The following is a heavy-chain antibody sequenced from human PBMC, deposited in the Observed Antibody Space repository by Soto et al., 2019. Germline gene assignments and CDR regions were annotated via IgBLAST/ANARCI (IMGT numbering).Heavy chain of an antibody. CDR2: ISATVGST. J-gene: IGHJ4*02. Sequence: EVQLLESGGGLVQPGGSLRLSCAASGFTFSSYAMSWVRQAPGKGLEWVSSISATVGSTYYADSMKGRFTISRDNSKNTLYLQMNSLRAEDTAVYYCAKAWKNCSGGSCSLTYFDYWGQGTLVTVSS. V-gene: IGHV3-23*01. CDR1: GFTFSSYA. D-gene: IGHD2-15*01. CDR3: AKAWKNCSGGSCSLTYFDY.